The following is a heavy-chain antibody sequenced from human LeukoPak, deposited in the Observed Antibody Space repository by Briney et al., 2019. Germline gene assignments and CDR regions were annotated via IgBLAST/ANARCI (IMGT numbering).Heavy chain of an antibody. D-gene: IGHD6-13*01. Sequence: GGSLRLSCAASGFTFSSYGMHWVRQAPGKGLEWVAFIRYDGSNKYYADSVKGRFTISRDNSKNTLYLQMNSLRAEDTAVYYCAKGGQIAAAGTSYFDYWGQGTLVTVSS. J-gene: IGHJ4*02. V-gene: IGHV3-30*02. CDR3: AKGGQIAAAGTSYFDY. CDR2: IRYDGSNK. CDR1: GFTFSSYG.